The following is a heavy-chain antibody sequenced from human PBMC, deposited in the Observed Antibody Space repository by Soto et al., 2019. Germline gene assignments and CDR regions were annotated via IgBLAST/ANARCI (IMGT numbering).Heavy chain of an antibody. CDR3: AKNSGWFNT. D-gene: IGHD3-10*01. CDR1: GFSFSTTD. J-gene: IGHJ5*02. CDR2: IDGGGETT. Sequence: EFQVMQSGGGFVQPGGSLRLACAASGFSFSTTDMSWVRQAPGKGLEWVSTIDGGGETTYYADSVRGRFIISRDNSKNTVYLQMDGLRVDDTAFYYCAKNSGWFNTWGQGDLVIVSS. V-gene: IGHV3-23*01.